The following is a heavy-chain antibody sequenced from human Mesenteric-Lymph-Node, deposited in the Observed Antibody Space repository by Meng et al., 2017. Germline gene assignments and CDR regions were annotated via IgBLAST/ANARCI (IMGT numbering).Heavy chain of an antibody. CDR3: AKMEPGWYVKT. V-gene: IGHV3-23*04. CDR2: ISGTGGNT. CDR1: GFIVSDYA. D-gene: IGHD6-19*01. Sequence: EVQLVESGGGLVQPGGSLRLSCAVSGFIVSDYAMRWVRQAPGKGLEWVAPISGTGGNTYYADSVKGRFTVSRDNPKNTLYLQMNSLRVDDTAVYYCAKMEPGWYVKTWGQGTLVTVSS. J-gene: IGHJ5*02.